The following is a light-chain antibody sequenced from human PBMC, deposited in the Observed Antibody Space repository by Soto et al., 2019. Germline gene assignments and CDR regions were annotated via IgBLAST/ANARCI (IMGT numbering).Light chain of an antibody. CDR3: QQGSNVTPIP. V-gene: IGKV3D-20*02. CDR2: DAS. Sequence: EIVFTNSPGTLSLSPRERATLSCGASQSFTSNYLAWYQQRPGQAPRLLIYDASNRATGIPARFSGSGSGTDFTLTISCLEAEDFGIYYCQQGSNVTPIPFGQGRRLETK. CDR1: QSFTSNY. J-gene: IGKJ5*01.